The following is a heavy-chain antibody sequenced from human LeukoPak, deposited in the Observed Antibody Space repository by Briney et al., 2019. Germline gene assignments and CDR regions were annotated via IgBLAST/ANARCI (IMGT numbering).Heavy chain of an antibody. CDR1: GFTFSSYA. J-gene: IGHJ5*02. V-gene: IGHV3-23*01. CDR2: ISGSGGST. CDR3: ARDRYYYGSGSYSVPWFDP. Sequence: GGSLRLSCAASGFTFSSYAMSWVRQAPGKGLEWVSAISGSGGSTYYADSVKGRFTISRDNSKNTLYLQMNSLRAEDTAVYYCARDRYYYGSGSYSVPWFDPWGQGTLVTVSS. D-gene: IGHD3-10*01.